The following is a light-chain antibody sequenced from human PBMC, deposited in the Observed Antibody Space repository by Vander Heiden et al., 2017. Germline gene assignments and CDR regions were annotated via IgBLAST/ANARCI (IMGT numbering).Light chain of an antibody. CDR3: AIWNSDTWT. J-gene: IGLJ2*01. CDR1: SGLNVGASR. CDR2: YKSASDK. V-gene: IGLV5-39*01. Sequence: QPVLTQPTSLSASPGASARFTCSLRSGLNVGASRIYWYLLKPGRPPRYLLKYKSASDKEQGSGFPRRFSGSRDASATAGLLVISGLQDEDEADYYCAIWNSDTWTFGGGTKLTVL.